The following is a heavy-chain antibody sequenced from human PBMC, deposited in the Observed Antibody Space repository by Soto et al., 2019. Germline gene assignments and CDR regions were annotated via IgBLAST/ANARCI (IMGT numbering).Heavy chain of an antibody. Sequence: QEQVVESEGGVVQPGRSLRLSCAASGFTFSTHAMHWVRQAPGRGLEWVAIISYDGTTKDYADSVKGRFTISRDNSKNAVYLQMNSLRSEDTALYYCARDWRTAGTTGWFDPWGQGTLVTVSS. CDR2: ISYDGTTK. D-gene: IGHD6-13*01. CDR1: GFTFSTHA. CDR3: ARDWRTAGTTGWFDP. V-gene: IGHV3-30-3*01. J-gene: IGHJ5*02.